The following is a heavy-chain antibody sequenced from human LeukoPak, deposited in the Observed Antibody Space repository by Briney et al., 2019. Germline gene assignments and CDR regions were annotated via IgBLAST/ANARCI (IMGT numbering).Heavy chain of an antibody. V-gene: IGHV4-4*07. CDR1: GGSISSYC. D-gene: IGHD6-19*01. J-gene: IGHJ5*02. CDR2: IYTSGST. Sequence: SETLSLTCTVSGGSISSYCWSWIRQPAGKGLEWIGRIYTSGSTNYNPSLKSRVTMSVDTSKNQFSLKLSSVTAADTAVYYCARGIVAVAGTWFDPWGQGTLVTVSS. CDR3: ARGIVAVAGTWFDP.